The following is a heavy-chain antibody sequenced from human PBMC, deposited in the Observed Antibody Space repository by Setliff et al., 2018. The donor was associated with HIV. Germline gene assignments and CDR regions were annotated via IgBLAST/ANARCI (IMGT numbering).Heavy chain of an antibody. CDR3: AREVSVGATFFDL. CDR1: GGTFSTYG. Sequence: SVKVSCKASGGTFSTYGITWVRQAPGQGLEWMGGTIPVVGTPTYAQKFQGRVTIIADKSTSTAYMELSSLRSEDTAVYYCAREVSVGATFFDLWGPGTPVTVSS. D-gene: IGHD1-26*01. CDR2: TIPVVGTP. J-gene: IGHJ4*02. V-gene: IGHV1-69*06.